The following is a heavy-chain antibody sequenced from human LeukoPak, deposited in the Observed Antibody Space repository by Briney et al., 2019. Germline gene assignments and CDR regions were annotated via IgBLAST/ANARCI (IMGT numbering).Heavy chain of an antibody. J-gene: IGHJ4*02. V-gene: IGHV3-66*02. Sequence: PGGSLRLSCAASGFTVSSNYMSWVRQAPRKGLEWVSVIYSGGSTYYADSVKGRFTISRDNSKNTLYLQMNSLRAEDTAVYYCARGGPAYYYDSSGPGYFDYWGQGTLVTVSS. CDR3: ARGGPAYYYDSSGPGYFDY. CDR1: GFTVSSNY. CDR2: IYSGGST. D-gene: IGHD3-22*01.